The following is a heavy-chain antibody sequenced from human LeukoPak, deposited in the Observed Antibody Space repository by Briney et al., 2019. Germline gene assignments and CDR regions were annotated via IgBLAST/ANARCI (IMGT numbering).Heavy chain of an antibody. Sequence: GEPLPISCQGSGYRFAIDWIGWVRHIPGKGLECMGIIYPRDSNITNSPFFQGQVTISADKSISTAYLQWSSLAASDTAMYYCVRHIAHPEWCSFDYWGQGTLVTVSS. CDR2: IYPRDSNI. CDR3: VRHIAHPEWCSFDY. CDR1: GYRFAIDW. V-gene: IGHV5-51*01. J-gene: IGHJ4*02. D-gene: IGHD4/OR15-4a*01.